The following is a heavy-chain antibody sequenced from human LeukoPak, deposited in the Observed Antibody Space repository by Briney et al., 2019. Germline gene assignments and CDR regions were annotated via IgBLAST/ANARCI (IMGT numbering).Heavy chain of an antibody. J-gene: IGHJ4*02. V-gene: IGHV1-2*02. Sequence: ASVKVSCKASGYTFTGYYMHWVRQAPGQGLEWMGWINPNSGGTNYAQEFQGRVTMTRDTSISTAYMELSRLRSDDTAVYYCARSPESGPRNREQPSGYWGQGTLVTVSS. D-gene: IGHD1-14*01. CDR3: ARSPESGPRNREQPSGY. CDR1: GYTFTGYY. CDR2: INPNSGGT.